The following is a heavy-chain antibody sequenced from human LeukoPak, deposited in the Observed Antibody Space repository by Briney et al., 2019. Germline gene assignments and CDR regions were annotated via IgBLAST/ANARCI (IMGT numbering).Heavy chain of an antibody. Sequence: ASVKVSCKASGYTLTSYDINWVRQATGQGLEWMGWMNPNSGNTGYAQKFQGRVTMTRNTSISTAYMELSSLRSEATAVYYCARSHIVVVPAAPWTYGMDVWGQGTTVTVSS. CDR1: GYTLTSYD. V-gene: IGHV1-8*01. J-gene: IGHJ6*02. CDR3: ARSHIVVVPAAPWTYGMDV. CDR2: MNPNSGNT. D-gene: IGHD2-2*01.